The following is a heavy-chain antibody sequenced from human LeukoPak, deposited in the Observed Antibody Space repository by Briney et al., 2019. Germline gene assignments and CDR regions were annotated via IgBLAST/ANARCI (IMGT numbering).Heavy chain of an antibody. CDR2: IYTTGST. J-gene: IGHJ4*02. D-gene: IGHD1-26*01. CDR3: ARDRGSQPFIDY. V-gene: IGHV4-39*07. Sequence: SETLSLTCTVSGGSISSSSYYWGWIRQPPGKGLEWIGSIYTTGSTNYNPSLKSRVTMSVDTSKNQFSLKLSSVTAADTAVYYCARDRGSQPFIDYWGQGTLVTVSS. CDR1: GGSISSSSYY.